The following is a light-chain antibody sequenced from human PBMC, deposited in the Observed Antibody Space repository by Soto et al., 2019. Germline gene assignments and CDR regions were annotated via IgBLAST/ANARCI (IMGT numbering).Light chain of an antibody. CDR2: GAS. CDR3: QQYGSSPPYT. Sequence: IVLTQSPGTMSLSPGERATLYCRASQSVSSSYLAWYQQKPGQAPRILIYGASSRATGIPDRFSGSGSGTNFTLTISRLESEEFSVYYCQQYGSSPPYTFGQGTKLEIK. J-gene: IGKJ2*01. V-gene: IGKV3-20*01. CDR1: QSVSSSY.